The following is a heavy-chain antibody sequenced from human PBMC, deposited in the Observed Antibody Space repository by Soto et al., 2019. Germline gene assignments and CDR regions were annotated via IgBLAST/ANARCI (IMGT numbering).Heavy chain of an antibody. CDR2: IYYRGNT. V-gene: IGHV4-59*11. J-gene: IGHJ6*02. CDR3: ARDGREASGIDV. Sequence: QVQLQESGPGLVKPSETLSLTCTVSGGSISSHYWSWVRQAPGQGLEWIGCIYYRGNTFYNPSLKSRGTISVDTSNNQFSLKLDSVTTADTAVYYCARDGREASGIDVWGQGTTVTVSS. CDR1: GGSISSHY. D-gene: IGHD1-26*01.